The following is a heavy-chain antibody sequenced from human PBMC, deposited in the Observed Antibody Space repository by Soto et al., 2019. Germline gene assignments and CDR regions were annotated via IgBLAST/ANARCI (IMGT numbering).Heavy chain of an antibody. CDR3: ARSLTLGDLGFDY. J-gene: IGHJ4*02. D-gene: IGHD3-16*01. CDR1: GCTFTSYR. V-gene: IGHV1-18*01. CDR2: ISANNGNT. Sequence: VGVCCKASGCTFTSYRISWVRQAAGQGLEWMGWISANNGNTNYARKLQGRVTMTTDTSTSTAYMELRSLRSDDTAVYYCARSLTLGDLGFDYWGQGTLVTVSS.